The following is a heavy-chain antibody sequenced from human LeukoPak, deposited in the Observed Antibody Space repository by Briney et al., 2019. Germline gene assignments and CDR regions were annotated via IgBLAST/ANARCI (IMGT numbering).Heavy chain of an antibody. Sequence: PSETLSLTCAVYGGSFSGYYWSWIRQPPGKGLEWIGEINHSGSTNYNPSLKSRVTISVDTSKNQFSLKLSSVTAADTAVYYCASLRRIAVAASNDAFDIWGQGTMVTVSS. V-gene: IGHV4-34*01. D-gene: IGHD6-19*01. J-gene: IGHJ3*02. CDR3: ASLRRIAVAASNDAFDI. CDR1: GGSFSGYY. CDR2: INHSGST.